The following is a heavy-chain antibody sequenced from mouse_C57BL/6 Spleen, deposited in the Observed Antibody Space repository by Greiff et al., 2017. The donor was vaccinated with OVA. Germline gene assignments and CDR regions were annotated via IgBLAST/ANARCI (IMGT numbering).Heavy chain of an antibody. J-gene: IGHJ3*01. CDR2: IYPGDGDT. CDR3: ARGADSNYGGWFAY. D-gene: IGHD2-5*01. CDR1: GYAFSSSW. V-gene: IGHV1-82*01. Sequence: QVQLQQSGPELVKPGASVKISCKASGYAFSSSWMNWVKQRPGKGLEWIGRIYPGDGDTNYNGKFKGKATLTADKSSSTAYMQLSSLTSEDSAVYFCARGADSNYGGWFAYWGQGTLVTVSA.